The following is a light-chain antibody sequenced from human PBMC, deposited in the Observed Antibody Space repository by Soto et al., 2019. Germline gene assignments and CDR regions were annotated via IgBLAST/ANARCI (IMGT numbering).Light chain of an antibody. CDR3: NSYTTSSTVL. Sequence: QSALTQPASVSGSPGQSITISCTGNSSDVGAYNYVSWYQQHPGKAPKLMIYEVSNRPSGVSNRFSGSKSGNTASLTISGLQAEDEADYYCNSYTTSSTVLFGGGTKLTVL. V-gene: IGLV2-14*01. CDR1: SSDVGAYNY. CDR2: EVS. J-gene: IGLJ2*01.